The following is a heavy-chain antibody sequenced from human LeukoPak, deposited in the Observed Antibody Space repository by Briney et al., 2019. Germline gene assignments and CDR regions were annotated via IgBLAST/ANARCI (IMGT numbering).Heavy chain of an antibody. D-gene: IGHD3-10*01. CDR2: IYYSGNT. CDR1: SGSIDSSSYY. Sequence: PSETLSLTCTVSSGSIDSSSYYWDWIRQPPGKGLEWIGSIYYSGNTYCSPSLKSRLTLSVDTSKNQFSLRLSSVTAADTAVYYCARQEAPFGSGTYYNALDYWGQGTLVTVSS. V-gene: IGHV4-39*01. CDR3: ARQEAPFGSGTYYNALDY. J-gene: IGHJ4*02.